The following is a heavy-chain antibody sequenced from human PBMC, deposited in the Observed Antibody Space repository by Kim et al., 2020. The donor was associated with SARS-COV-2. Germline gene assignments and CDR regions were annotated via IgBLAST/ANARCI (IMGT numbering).Heavy chain of an antibody. J-gene: IGHJ4*02. D-gene: IGHD3-16*01. CDR3: ARRVPWGAPTNFDY. Sequence: GGSLRLSCAASGFTFSSYSMNWVRQAPGKGLEWVSYISSSSSTIYYADSVKGRFTISRDNAKNSLYLQMNSLRDEDTAVYYCARRVPWGAPTNFDYWGQGTLVTVSS. CDR1: GFTFSSYS. V-gene: IGHV3-48*02. CDR2: ISSSSSTI.